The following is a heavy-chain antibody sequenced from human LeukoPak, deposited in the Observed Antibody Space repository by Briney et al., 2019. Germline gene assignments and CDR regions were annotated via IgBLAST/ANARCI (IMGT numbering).Heavy chain of an antibody. V-gene: IGHV3-21*01. CDR1: GFTFSSYS. CDR3: ARDKISGSYQFDY. CDR2: ISSSSSYI. J-gene: IGHJ4*02. D-gene: IGHD1-26*01. Sequence: PGGSLRLSCAASGFTFSSYSMNWVRQAPGKGLEWVSSISSSSSYIYYADSVKGRFTISRDNAKNSLYLQMNSLRAEDTAVYYCARDKISGSYQFDYWGQGTLVTVSS.